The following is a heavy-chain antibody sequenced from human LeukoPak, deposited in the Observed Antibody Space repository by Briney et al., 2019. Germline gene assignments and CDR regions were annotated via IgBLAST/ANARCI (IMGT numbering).Heavy chain of an antibody. J-gene: IGHJ4*02. CDR3: ARESGGYDYVWGSYRHFDY. CDR2: IYYSGST. Sequence: SETLSLTCTVSGGSFNNYYWSWIRQPPGKGLEWIGYIYYSGSTNYNPSLKSRVTISVDTSKNQFSLKLSSVTAADAAVYYCARESGGYDYVWGSYRHFDYWGQGTLVTVSS. V-gene: IGHV4-59*01. D-gene: IGHD3-16*02. CDR1: GGSFNNYY.